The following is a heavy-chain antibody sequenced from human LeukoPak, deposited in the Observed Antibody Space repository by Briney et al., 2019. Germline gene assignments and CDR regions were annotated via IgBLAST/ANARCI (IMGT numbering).Heavy chain of an antibody. CDR2: IYTSGST. Sequence: SETLSLTCTVSGGSISSYYWSWIRQPAGKGLEWIGRIYTSGSTNYNPSLKSRVTMSVDTSKNQFSLKLSSVTAADTAVYYCARESRIRTTHYMDVWGKGTTVTIPS. D-gene: IGHD1-7*01. CDR1: GGSISSYY. V-gene: IGHV4-4*07. J-gene: IGHJ6*03. CDR3: ARESRIRTTHYMDV.